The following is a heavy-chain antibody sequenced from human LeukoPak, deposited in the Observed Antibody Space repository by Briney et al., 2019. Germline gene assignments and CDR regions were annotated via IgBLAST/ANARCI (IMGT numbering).Heavy chain of an antibody. CDR1: GFTFSSYA. D-gene: IGHD5-18*01. CDR2: ISGSGGST. V-gene: IGHV3-23*01. CDR3: AKDGYSYGYGYFDY. J-gene: IGHJ4*02. Sequence: PGGSLRLSCAACGFTFSSYAMSWVRQAPGKGLEWVSDISGSGGSTYYADSVKGRFTISRDNSKNTLYLQMNSLRAEDTAVYYCAKDGYSYGYGYFDYWGQGTLVTVSS.